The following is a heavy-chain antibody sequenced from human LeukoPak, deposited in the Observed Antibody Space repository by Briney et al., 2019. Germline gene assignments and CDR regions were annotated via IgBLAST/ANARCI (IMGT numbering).Heavy chain of an antibody. J-gene: IGHJ4*02. Sequence: SETLSLTCTVSGGSISSSSYYWGWIRQPPGKGLEWIGSIYYSGSTYYNPSLKSRVTISVDTSKNQFSLKLSSVTAADTAVYYCARHGGIAAPPGWGQGTLVTVSS. D-gene: IGHD6-13*01. CDR2: IYYSGST. CDR1: GGSISSSSYY. V-gene: IGHV4-39*01. CDR3: ARHGGIAAPPG.